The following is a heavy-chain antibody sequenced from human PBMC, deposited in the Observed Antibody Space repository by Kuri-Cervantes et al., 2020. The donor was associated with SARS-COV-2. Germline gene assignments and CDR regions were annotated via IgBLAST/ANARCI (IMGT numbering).Heavy chain of an antibody. CDR2: ISGSGGST. V-gene: IGHV3-23*01. CDR3: GRDKGFYGMDV. J-gene: IGHJ6*02. D-gene: IGHD3-3*01. Sequence: GGSLRLSCAASGFTFSSYAMSWVRQAPGKGLEWVSAISGSGGSTYYADSVKGRFSISRDTAKNTIYLDMSSLRAEDTAVYFCGRDKGFYGMDVWGQGTTVTVSS. CDR1: GFTFSSYA.